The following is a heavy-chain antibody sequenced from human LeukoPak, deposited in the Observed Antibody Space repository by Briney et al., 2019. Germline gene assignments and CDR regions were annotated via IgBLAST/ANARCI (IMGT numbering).Heavy chain of an antibody. V-gene: IGHV1-69*04. CDR2: IIPILGIA. CDR3: ARDLNTAMVDY. J-gene: IGHJ4*02. Sequence: GASVKVSCKASGGTFSSYAISWVRQAPGQGLEWMGRIIPILGIANYAQKFQGRVTITADKSTSTAYMELSSLRSEDTAVYYCARDLNTAMVDYWGQGTLVTVSS. D-gene: IGHD5-18*01. CDR1: GGTFSSYA.